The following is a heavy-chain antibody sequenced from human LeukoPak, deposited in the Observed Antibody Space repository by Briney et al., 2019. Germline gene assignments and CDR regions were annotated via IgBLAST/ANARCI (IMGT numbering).Heavy chain of an antibody. Sequence: SETLSLTCAVYGGSFSGYYWSWIRQPPWKGLEWIGEIKHSGSTNYNPSLKSRVTISVDTSKNQFSLKLSSVTAADTAVYYCATVERDSGSYLSYYFHYWGQGTLVTVSS. CDR1: GGSFSGYY. CDR2: IKHSGST. CDR3: ATVERDSGSYLSYYFHY. D-gene: IGHD1-26*01. J-gene: IGHJ4*02. V-gene: IGHV4-34*01.